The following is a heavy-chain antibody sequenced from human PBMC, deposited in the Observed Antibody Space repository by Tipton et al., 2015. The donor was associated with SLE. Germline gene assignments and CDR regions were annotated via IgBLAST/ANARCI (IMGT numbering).Heavy chain of an antibody. D-gene: IGHD5-12*01. CDR3: AGRLTRYSGYHGY. CDR2: SYYSGST. CDR1: GGSISSYY. V-gene: IGHV4-59*08. J-gene: IGHJ4*02. Sequence: TLSLTCTVSGGSISSYYWSWIRQPPGKGLEWIGYSYYSGSTNYNPSLKSRVTISVDTSKNQFSLKLSSVTAADPAVYYCAGRLTRYSGYHGYWGQGTLVIVS.